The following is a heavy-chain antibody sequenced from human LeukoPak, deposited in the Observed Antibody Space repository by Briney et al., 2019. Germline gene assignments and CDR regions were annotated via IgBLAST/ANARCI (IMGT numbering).Heavy chain of an antibody. D-gene: IGHD6-19*01. V-gene: IGHV3-7*01. J-gene: IGHJ6*02. CDR2: IKQDGSEK. CDR1: GFTFSSYW. CDR3: ARDRGGSGWLYYYYYGMDV. Sequence: GGSLRLSCAASGFTFSSYWMSWVRQAPGKGLEWVANIKQDGSEKYYADSVKGRFTISRDNAKNSLYLQMNSLRAEDTAVYYCARDRGGSGWLYYYYYGMDVWGQGTTVTVSS.